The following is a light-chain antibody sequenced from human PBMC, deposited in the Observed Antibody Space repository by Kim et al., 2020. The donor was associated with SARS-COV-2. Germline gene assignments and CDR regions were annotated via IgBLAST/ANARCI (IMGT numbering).Light chain of an antibody. V-gene: IGLV2-14*03. J-gene: IGLJ2*01. CDR2: DVT. CDR1: SSDIGGYNY. CDR3: SSYTSIKTLI. Sequence: GQSITISCTGSSSDIGGYNYVSWFQHHPGKAPKLIIYDVTKWPSGVSNRFSGSKSGNTASLTISGLQAEDEADYHCSSYTSIKTLIFGGGTQLTVL.